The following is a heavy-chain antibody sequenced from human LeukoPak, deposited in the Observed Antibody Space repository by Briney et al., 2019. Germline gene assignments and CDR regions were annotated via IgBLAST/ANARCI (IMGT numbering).Heavy chain of an antibody. D-gene: IGHD3-16*02. CDR2: ISSSSSYI. CDR3: ARGTGGYVWGSYRYMDY. J-gene: IGHJ4*02. V-gene: IGHV3-21*01. Sequence: GGSLRLSCAASGFTFSSYSMNWVRQAPGKGLEWVSSISSSSSYIYYADSVKGRFTISRDNAKNSLYLQMNSLRAEDTAVYYCARGTGGYVWGSYRYMDYWGQGTLVTVFS. CDR1: GFTFSSYS.